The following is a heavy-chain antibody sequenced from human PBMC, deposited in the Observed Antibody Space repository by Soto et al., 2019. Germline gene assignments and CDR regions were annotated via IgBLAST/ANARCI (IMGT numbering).Heavy chain of an antibody. CDR1: GGSFSGYY. D-gene: IGHD6-19*01. V-gene: IGHV4-34*02. J-gene: IGHJ5*02. Sequence: QVQLQQWGAGLLKPSETLSLTCAIYGGSFSGYYWSWIRQPPGKGLEWIGEINHSGSTNYNPSLKSRVAMSVDPSKNHFSLKPSSVSAADIAVYYCAAAVARGWFDPWGQGTLVTVCS. CDR3: AAAVARGWFDP. CDR2: INHSGST.